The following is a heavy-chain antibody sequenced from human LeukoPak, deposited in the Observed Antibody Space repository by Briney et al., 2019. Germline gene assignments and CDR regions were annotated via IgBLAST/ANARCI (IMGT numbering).Heavy chain of an antibody. CDR1: GGSISSYY. CDR3: ASSCSGGSCYSDY. V-gene: IGHV4-59*01. CDR2: IYYSGST. Sequence: SETLSLTCTVSGGSISSYYWSWIRQPPGKGLEWIGYIYYSGSTNYNPSLKGRVTISVDTSKNQFSLKLSSVTAADTAVYYCASSCSGGSCYSDYWGQGTLVTVSS. J-gene: IGHJ4*02. D-gene: IGHD2-15*01.